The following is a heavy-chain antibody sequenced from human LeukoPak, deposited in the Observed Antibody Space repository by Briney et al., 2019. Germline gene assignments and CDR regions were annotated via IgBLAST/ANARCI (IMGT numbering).Heavy chain of an antibody. Sequence: SETLSLTCTVSGGSISSGSYYWSWIRQPAGKGLEWIGRIYTSGSTNYNPSLKSRVTMSVDTSKNQFSLKLSSVTAADTAVYYCAGEVDREYYYDSSGLNWFDPWGQGTLVTVSS. CDR2: IYTSGST. J-gene: IGHJ5*02. CDR3: AGEVDREYYYDSSGLNWFDP. D-gene: IGHD3-22*01. V-gene: IGHV4-61*02. CDR1: GGSISSGSYY.